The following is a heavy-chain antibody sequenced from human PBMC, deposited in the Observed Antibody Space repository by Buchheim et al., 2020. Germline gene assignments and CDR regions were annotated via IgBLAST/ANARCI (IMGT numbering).Heavy chain of an antibody. CDR3: ARDVPSGWFKGTFDY. CDR2: ISSSCSTR. V-gene: IGHV3-48*03. Sequence: EVQLVESGGGLVQPGGSLRLSCAASGFTFSSYEMNWVRQAPGKGLEWVSYISSSCSTRYYADSVKGRFTISSDNAKNSLYLQMNSLRAEDTAVYYCARDVPSGWFKGTFDYWGQGTL. J-gene: IGHJ4*02. D-gene: IGHD6-19*01. CDR1: GFTFSSYE.